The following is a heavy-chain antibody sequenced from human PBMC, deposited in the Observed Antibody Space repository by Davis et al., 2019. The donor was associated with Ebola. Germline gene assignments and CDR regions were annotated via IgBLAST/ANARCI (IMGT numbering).Heavy chain of an antibody. CDR2: INPNSGGT. V-gene: IGHV1-2*02. D-gene: IGHD2-2*01. J-gene: IGHJ6*02. Sequence: ASVKVSCKASGYTFTSYYMHWVRQAPGQGLEWMGWINPNSGGTNYAQKFQGRVTMTRDTSISTAYMELSRLRSDDTAVYYCASPVVPADYYGMDVWGQGTTVTVSS. CDR3: ASPVVPADYYGMDV. CDR1: GYTFTSYY.